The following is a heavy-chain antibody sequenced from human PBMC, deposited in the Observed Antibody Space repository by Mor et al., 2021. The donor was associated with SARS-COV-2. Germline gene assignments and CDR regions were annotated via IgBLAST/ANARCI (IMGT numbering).Heavy chain of an antibody. V-gene: IGHV3-30*18. J-gene: IGHJ4*01. CDR1: YG. CDR2: ISYDGGDK. CDR3: AKEAPNKLNAYYFDY. Sequence: YGMHWVRQGPGKGLEWVGFISYDGGDKNYADSVKGRFTISRDNSRNTLSLQMDSLRPEDAAVYYCAKEAPNKLNAYYFDYWG.